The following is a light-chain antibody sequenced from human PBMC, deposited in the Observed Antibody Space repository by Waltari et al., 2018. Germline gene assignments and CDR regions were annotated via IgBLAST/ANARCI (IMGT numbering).Light chain of an antibody. CDR2: GAS. V-gene: IGKV3-20*01. CDR1: QSVSSSY. CDR3: QQYGSSKRT. J-gene: IGKJ2*02. Sequence: EIVLTQSPGTLSLSPGERATLSCRVSQSVSSSYLAWYQQKPGQAPRLLIYGASSRATGIPDRFSGSGSGTDFTLTISRLEPEDFAVYYCQQYGSSKRTFGQGTKLEI.